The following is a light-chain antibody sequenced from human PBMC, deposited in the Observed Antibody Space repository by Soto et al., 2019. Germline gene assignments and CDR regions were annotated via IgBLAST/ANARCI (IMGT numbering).Light chain of an antibody. CDR2: LGS. J-gene: IGKJ4*01. CDR3: AQGLATPFT. CDR1: QNLLHSNGYNY. Sequence: EIVLTQSPLSLPVTPGEPASISCRSSQNLLHSNGYNYLNWYLQKPGQSPQLLIYLGSNRASGVPDRFSGSGSGTDFTLTINRVEAEDVGLYFCAQGLATPFTFGGGTKVELK. V-gene: IGKV2-28*01.